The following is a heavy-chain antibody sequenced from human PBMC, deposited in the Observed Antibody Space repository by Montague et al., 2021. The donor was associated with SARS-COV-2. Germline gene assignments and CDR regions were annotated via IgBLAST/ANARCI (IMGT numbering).Heavy chain of an antibody. J-gene: IGHJ2*01. D-gene: IGHD2-21*02. V-gene: IGHV6-1*01. CDR1: GDSVSSNIAT. CDR2: TYYRSKWYN. Sequence: CAISGDSVSSNIATWNWIRQSPSRVLEWLGRTYYRSKWYNDYAVSVKSRVIINPDTSNNRISLQLNSVTPEDTAVYYCARAYCGGDCYFCWYFDLWGRGTLVTVSS. CDR3: ARAYCGGDCYFCWYFDL.